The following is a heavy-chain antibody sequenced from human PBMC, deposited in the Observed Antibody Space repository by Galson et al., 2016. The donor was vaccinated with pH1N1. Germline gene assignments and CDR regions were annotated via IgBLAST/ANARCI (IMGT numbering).Heavy chain of an antibody. Sequence: SLRLSCAASEFTFTNYAMTWVRQAPGKGLEWVSSITRSGDSTFYADSVKGRFTISRDNSKNTLYLQMNSLRVEDTAMYYCARGAITTPGLDYWGQGTLVTVSS. V-gene: IGHV3-23*01. CDR3: ARGAITTPGLDY. CDR2: ITRSGDST. D-gene: IGHD1/OR15-1a*01. J-gene: IGHJ4*02. CDR1: EFTFTNYA.